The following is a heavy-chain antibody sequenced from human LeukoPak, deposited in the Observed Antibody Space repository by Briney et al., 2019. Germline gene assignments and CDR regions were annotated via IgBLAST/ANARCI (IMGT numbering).Heavy chain of an antibody. CDR1: GFTFSSYA. CDR2: ISYDGSNK. J-gene: IGHJ4*02. CDR3: ARGGTMVRGVIHC. V-gene: IGHV3-30*04. Sequence: GGSLRLSCAASGFTFSSYAMHWVRQAPGKGLEWVAVISYDGSNKYYADSVKGRFTISRDNSKNTLYLQMNSLRAEDTAVYYCARGGTMVRGVIHCWGQGTLVTVSS. D-gene: IGHD3-10*01.